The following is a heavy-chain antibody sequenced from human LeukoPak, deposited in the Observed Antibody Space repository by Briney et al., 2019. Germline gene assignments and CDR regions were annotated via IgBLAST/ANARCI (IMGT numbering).Heavy chain of an antibody. V-gene: IGHV3-74*01. CDR1: GFTFSSYW. J-gene: IGHJ4*02. D-gene: IGHD5-24*01. Sequence: GGSLRLSCTASGFTFSSYWMHWVRQAQGKGLVWVSRINSDGGSTSYADSVKGRFTIPRDNAKNTLYLQMNSLRAEDTAVYYCARRIQGMAPYYFDYWGQGTLVTVSS. CDR3: ARRIQGMAPYYFDY. CDR2: INSDGGST.